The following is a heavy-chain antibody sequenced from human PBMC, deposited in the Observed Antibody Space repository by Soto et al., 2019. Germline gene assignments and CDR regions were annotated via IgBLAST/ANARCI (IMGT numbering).Heavy chain of an antibody. V-gene: IGHV3-66*01. CDR2: IQSGGPT. CDR1: GFTVSSKY. D-gene: IGHD3-9*01. CDR3: AKGKRPSLRSFDWSRDGYFES. Sequence: GGSLRLSCAVSGFTVSSKYMSWVRQAPGKGLEWVSLIQSGGPTYYADSVKGRFTISRDTSENTLHLQMDSLRAEDTAVYYCAKGKRPSLRSFDWSRDGYFESWGQGTLVTVSS. J-gene: IGHJ4*02.